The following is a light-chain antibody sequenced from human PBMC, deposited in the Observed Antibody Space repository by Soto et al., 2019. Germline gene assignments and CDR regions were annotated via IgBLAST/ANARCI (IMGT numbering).Light chain of an antibody. Sequence: EIVLTQSPATLSLSPGERATLSCRASQSVSSYLAWYQQKPGQAPRLLIYDASNRATGIPARFSGSGSGTDFTLTISSLEPDDFAFYYCQQRSNWPPITFGQRTRVEIK. CDR3: QQRSNWPPIT. J-gene: IGKJ5*01. V-gene: IGKV3-11*01. CDR1: QSVSSY. CDR2: DAS.